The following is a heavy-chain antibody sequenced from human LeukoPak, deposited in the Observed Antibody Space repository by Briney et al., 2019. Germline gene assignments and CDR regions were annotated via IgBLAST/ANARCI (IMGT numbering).Heavy chain of an antibody. CDR3: AELQRYCSGGSCDFDY. CDR1: GGTFSSYA. V-gene: IGHV1-69*04. D-gene: IGHD2-15*01. J-gene: IGHJ4*02. CDR2: IIPILGIA. Sequence: PWASVKVSCKASGGTFSSYAISWVRQAPGQGLEWMGRIIPILGIANYAQKFQGRVTITADKSTSTAYMELSSLRSEDTAVYYCAELQRYCSGGSCDFDYWGQGTLVTVSS.